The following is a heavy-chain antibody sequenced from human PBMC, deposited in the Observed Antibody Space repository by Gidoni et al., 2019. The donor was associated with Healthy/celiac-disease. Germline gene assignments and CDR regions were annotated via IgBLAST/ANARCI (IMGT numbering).Heavy chain of an antibody. V-gene: IGHV1-58*01. CDR2: IVVGSGNT. CDR1: GFTFTSSA. Sequence: QMQLVQSGPEVKKPGTSVKLSCKASGFTFTSSAVQWVRQARGQRLEWIGWIVVGSGNTNYAQKFQERVTITRDMSTSTAYMELSSLRSEDTAVYYCAADNVDTAMGGTDDAFDIWGQGTMVTVSS. CDR3: AADNVDTAMGGTDDAFDI. J-gene: IGHJ3*02. D-gene: IGHD5-18*01.